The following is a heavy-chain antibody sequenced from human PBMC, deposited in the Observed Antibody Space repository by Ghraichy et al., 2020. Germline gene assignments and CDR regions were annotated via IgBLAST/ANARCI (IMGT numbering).Heavy chain of an antibody. CDR2: ISSSSSHI. Sequence: GEFLNISCAVSGFTFSTYSMNWVRQAPGKGLEWVSSISSSSSHISYADSVKGRFTLSRDNAKNSLFLQMNSLRAEDTAVFYCARDRGGPDYYGSGSPTYFFYYGMDVWGQGTTVTVSS. CDR1: GFTFSTYS. CDR3: ARDRGGPDYYGSGSPTYFFYYGMDV. V-gene: IGHV3-21*01. D-gene: IGHD3-10*01. J-gene: IGHJ6*02.